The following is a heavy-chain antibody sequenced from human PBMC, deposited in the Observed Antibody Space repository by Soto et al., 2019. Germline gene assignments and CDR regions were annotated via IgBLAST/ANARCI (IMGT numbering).Heavy chain of an antibody. CDR2: ISYDGTNK. J-gene: IGHJ6*02. CDR1: GFTLSNYG. D-gene: IGHD3-10*02. Sequence: ESGGGVVQPGRSLRLSCAASGFTLSNYGVHWVRQAPGKGLEWVAVISYDGTNKYYGDSVKGRFTISRDNSKDTLYLQMINLSAGDSAVYYCGKDMSAYYYYGMDVWGQGTTVTVSS. CDR3: GKDMSAYYYYGMDV. V-gene: IGHV3-30*18.